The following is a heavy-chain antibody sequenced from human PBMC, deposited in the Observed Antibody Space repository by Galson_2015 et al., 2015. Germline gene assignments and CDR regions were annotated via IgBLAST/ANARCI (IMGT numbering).Heavy chain of an antibody. J-gene: IGHJ4*02. CDR3: AKDIYSSSSGLDY. D-gene: IGHD6-6*01. CDR1: GFTFSSYG. Sequence: SLRLSCAASGFTFSSYGMHWVRQAPGKGLEWVAVISYDGSNKYYADSVKGRFTISRDNSKNTLYLQMNSLRAEDTAVYYCAKDIYSSSSGLDYWGQGTLVTVSS. V-gene: IGHV3-30*18. CDR2: ISYDGSNK.